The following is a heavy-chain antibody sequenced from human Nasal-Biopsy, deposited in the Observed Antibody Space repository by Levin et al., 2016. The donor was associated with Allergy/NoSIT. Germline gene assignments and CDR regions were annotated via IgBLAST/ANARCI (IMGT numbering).Heavy chain of an antibody. D-gene: IGHD3-10*01. CDR1: GDSINSGNHY. CDR3: AREFGT. J-gene: IGHJ5*02. CDR2: IYTSGST. Sequence: SETLSLTCTVSGDSINSGNHYWSWIRQPAGKGLEWIGLIYTSGSTNFNPSLKSRVTMSLDTSNSQFSLTLSSVTAADTAVYYCAREFGTWGQGNPGHRLL. V-gene: IGHV4-61*02.